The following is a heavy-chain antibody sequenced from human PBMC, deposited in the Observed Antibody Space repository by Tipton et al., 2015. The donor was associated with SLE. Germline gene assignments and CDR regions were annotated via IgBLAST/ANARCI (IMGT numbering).Heavy chain of an antibody. CDR1: GGSFSAYY. Sequence: TLSLTCAVYGGSFSAYYWSWIRQPPGKGLEWIGEINHSGSTHYNPSLKSRVTISVDTSKNQFFLKLSSVTAADTAVYYCARSPDWTYVRKDFEYWGQGTLVTVSS. D-gene: IGHD1-1*01. V-gene: IGHV4-34*01. CDR2: INHSGST. CDR3: ARSPDWTYVRKDFEY. J-gene: IGHJ4*02.